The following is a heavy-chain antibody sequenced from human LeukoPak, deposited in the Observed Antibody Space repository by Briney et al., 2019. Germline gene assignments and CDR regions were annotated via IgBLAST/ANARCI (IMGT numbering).Heavy chain of an antibody. CDR2: ISSSGNPI. Sequence: EGSLRLSCAASGFTFSDYYMSWIRQAPGKGLEWVSHISSSGNPIYYADSVKGRFTISRDNAKNSLYLQMNSRRAEDTAVYYCARKTLLGAFFDYWGQGTLVPVSS. CDR3: ARKTLLGAFFDY. CDR1: GFTFSDYY. J-gene: IGHJ4*02. D-gene: IGHD3-16*01. V-gene: IGHV3-11*04.